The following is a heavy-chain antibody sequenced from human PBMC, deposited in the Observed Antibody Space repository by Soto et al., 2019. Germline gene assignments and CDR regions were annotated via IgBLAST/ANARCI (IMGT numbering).Heavy chain of an antibody. CDR3: ASVKDYYHSSGYYVFDY. D-gene: IGHD3-22*01. CDR1: GGTFSSYA. J-gene: IGHJ4*02. V-gene: IGHV1-69*01. Sequence: QVQLVQSGAEVKKPGSSVKVSCKASGGTFSSYAISWVRQAPGQGLEWMGGIIPIFGTANYAQKFQGRVTITADESTSTAYMELSSLRSEDTAVYYCASVKDYYHSSGYYVFDYWGQGTLVTVSS. CDR2: IIPIFGTA.